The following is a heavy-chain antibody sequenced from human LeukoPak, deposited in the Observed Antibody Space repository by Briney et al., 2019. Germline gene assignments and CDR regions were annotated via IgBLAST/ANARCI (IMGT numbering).Heavy chain of an antibody. Sequence: GGSLRLSCAASGFTFSDYSMNWVRQAPGKGLEWVSYISGTYNTIYHADSLKGRFTISRDNAKNSLYLQMNSLRAEDTAVYYCARGLTPDYWGQGTLVTVSS. CDR1: GFTFSDYS. V-gene: IGHV3-48*01. D-gene: IGHD3-9*01. CDR3: ARGLTPDY. J-gene: IGHJ4*02. CDR2: ISGTYNTI.